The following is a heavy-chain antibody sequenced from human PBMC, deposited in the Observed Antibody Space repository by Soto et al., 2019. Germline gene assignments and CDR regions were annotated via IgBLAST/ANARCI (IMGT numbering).Heavy chain of an antibody. CDR1: GGSISSGDYY. CDR3: ARENVDTAMVPYFDY. Sequence: PSETLSLTCTVSGGSISSGDYYWSWIRKPPGKGLEWIGYIYYSGSTYYNPSLKSRVTISVDTSKNQFSLKLSSVTAADTAVYYFARENVDTAMVPYFDYWGQGTLVTAPQ. D-gene: IGHD5-18*01. V-gene: IGHV4-30-4*01. CDR2: IYYSGST. J-gene: IGHJ4*02.